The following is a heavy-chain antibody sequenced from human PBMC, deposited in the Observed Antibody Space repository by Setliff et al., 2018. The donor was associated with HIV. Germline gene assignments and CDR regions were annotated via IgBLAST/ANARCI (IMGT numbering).Heavy chain of an antibody. CDR1: GFTVSSNY. CDR3: ARVSRDIVVVIAAGYFDF. J-gene: IGHJ4*02. D-gene: IGHD2-15*01. Sequence: QPGGSLRLSCAASGFTVSSNYMSWVRQAPGKGLEWVSVIYSGGIIYYADSVKGRFTISRDNAKNSLYLQMNSLRVEDTAVYYCARVSRDIVVVIAAGYFDFWGPGTLVTVSS. CDR2: IYSGGII. V-gene: IGHV3-66*01.